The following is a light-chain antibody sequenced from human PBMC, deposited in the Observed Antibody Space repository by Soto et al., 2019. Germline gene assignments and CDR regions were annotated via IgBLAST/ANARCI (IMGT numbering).Light chain of an antibody. CDR3: RQYLNASPT. CDR1: QSVLYSSNNKNY. V-gene: IGKV4-1*01. Sequence: DIVMTQSPDSLAVSLGERATINCKSSQSVLYSSNNKNYLAWYQQKPGQPPMLLIYWASTRKSGVPDRFSGSGSGTDFTLTISSLQAEDVAVYYCRQYLNASPTFGGGTRVEIK. CDR2: WAS. J-gene: IGKJ4*01.